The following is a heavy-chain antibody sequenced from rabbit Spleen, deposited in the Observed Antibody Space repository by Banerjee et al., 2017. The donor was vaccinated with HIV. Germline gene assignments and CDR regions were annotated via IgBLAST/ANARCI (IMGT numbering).Heavy chain of an antibody. CDR2: IYAGSTGTT. CDR1: GFDLNSYYY. J-gene: IGHJ6*01. CDR3: ARDAGSSFSTYGMDL. V-gene: IGHV1S40*01. Sequence: QSLEESGGGLVKPEGSLTLTCKTSGFDLNSYYYMCWVRQAPGKGLEWIACIYAGSTGTTDYASWAKGRFTISKTSSTTVTLQMTSLTAADTATYFCARDAGSSFSTYGMDLWGQGTLVTVS. D-gene: IGHD8-1*01.